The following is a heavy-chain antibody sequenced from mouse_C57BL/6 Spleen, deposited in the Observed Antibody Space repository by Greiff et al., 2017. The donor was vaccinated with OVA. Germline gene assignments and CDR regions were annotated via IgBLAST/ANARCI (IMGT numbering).Heavy chain of an antibody. CDR2: INPSNGGT. J-gene: IGHJ4*01. V-gene: IGHV1-53*01. D-gene: IGHD2-4*01. CDR1: GYTFTSYW. Sequence: VQLQQPGTELVKPGASVKLSCKASGYTFTSYWMHWVKQRPGQGLEWIGNINPSNGGTNYNEKFKSKATLTVDKSSSTAYMQLSSLTSEDSAVYYCARSLYDYDGYYAMDYWGQGTSVTVSS. CDR3: ARSLYDYDGYYAMDY.